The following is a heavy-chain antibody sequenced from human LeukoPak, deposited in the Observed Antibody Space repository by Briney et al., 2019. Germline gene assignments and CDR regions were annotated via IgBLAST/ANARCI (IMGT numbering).Heavy chain of an antibody. J-gene: IGHJ6*02. CDR2: IIPIFGTA. CDR1: GGTFSSYA. CDR3: ARSVGGATQQPDYGMDV. V-gene: IGHV1-69*13. D-gene: IGHD1-26*01. Sequence: GASVKVSCKASGGTFSSYAISWVRQAPGQGLEWMGGIIPIFGTANYAQKFQGRVTITADESTSTAYMELSSLRSEDTAVYYCARSVGGATQQPDYGMDVWGQGTTVTVSS.